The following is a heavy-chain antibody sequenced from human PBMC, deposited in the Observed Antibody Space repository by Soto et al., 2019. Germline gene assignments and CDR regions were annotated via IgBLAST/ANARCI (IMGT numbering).Heavy chain of an antibody. CDR3: ARDMSSGGSCYHDDAFDI. J-gene: IGHJ3*02. D-gene: IGHD2-15*01. CDR1: GFTFSSYW. CDR2: INSDGSST. Sequence: GGSLRLSCAASGFTFSSYWMHWVRQAPGKGLVWVSRINSDGSSTSYADSVKGRFTISRDNAKNTLYLQMNSLRAEDTAVYYCARDMSSGGSCYHDDAFDIWGQGTMVTVSS. V-gene: IGHV3-74*01.